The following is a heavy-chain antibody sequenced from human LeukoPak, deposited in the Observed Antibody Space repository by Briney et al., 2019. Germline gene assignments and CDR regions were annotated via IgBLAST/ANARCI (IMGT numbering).Heavy chain of an antibody. Sequence: GGSLRLSCAASGFTFSAYWMTWVRQAPGQRLEWMGWINAGNGNTKYSQKFQGRVTITRDTSASTAYMELSSLRSEDTAVYYCARAPSPDYYDSSGSLRKPLCWFDPWGQGTLVTVSS. J-gene: IGHJ5*02. V-gene: IGHV1-3*01. CDR2: INAGNGNT. CDR3: ARAPSPDYYDSSGSLRKPLCWFDP. CDR1: GFTFSAYW. D-gene: IGHD3-22*01.